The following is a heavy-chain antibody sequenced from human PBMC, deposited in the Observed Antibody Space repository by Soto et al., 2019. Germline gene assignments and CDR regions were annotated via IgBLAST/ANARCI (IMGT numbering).Heavy chain of an antibody. V-gene: IGHV3-15*01. Sequence: GGSLRLSCAASEFTFTNAWMSWVRQAPGKGLEWVGRIKSKTAGGTTDYAAPVQGRFTISRDESRNTLYLQMNSLKTEDTAVYYCTSLYYGHWGQGTLVTVS. CDR1: EFTFTNAW. J-gene: IGHJ4*02. CDR3: TSLYYGH. CDR2: IKSKTAGGTT. D-gene: IGHD4-17*01.